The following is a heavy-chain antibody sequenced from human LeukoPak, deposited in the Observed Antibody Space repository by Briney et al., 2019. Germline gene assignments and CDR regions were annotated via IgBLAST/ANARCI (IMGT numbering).Heavy chain of an antibody. CDR2: INHSGST. Sequence: SETLSLTCTVSGGSMSSYNYYWSWIRQHPGKGLEWIGEINHSGSTNYNPSLKSRVTISVDTSKNQFSLKLSSVTAADTAVYYCARAGSDAFDIWGQGTMVTVSS. J-gene: IGHJ3*02. CDR1: GGSMSSYNYY. V-gene: IGHV4-39*07. D-gene: IGHD1-14*01. CDR3: ARAGSDAFDI.